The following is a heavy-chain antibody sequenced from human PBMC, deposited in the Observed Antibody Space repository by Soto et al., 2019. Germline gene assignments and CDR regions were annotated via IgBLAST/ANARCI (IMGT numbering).Heavy chain of an antibody. J-gene: IGHJ4*02. V-gene: IGHV3-7*01. Sequence: EVQLVESGGGLVQPGGSLRLSCAASGFSLSSYWMSWVRQAPGKGLEWVANMNQDGSESDYVGSVKGRFTFTRDNAKISLYLQMASLRAEDTAVYYCARLSTSAGRRDLACWGQGTLVTVSS. CDR3: ARLSTSAGRRDLAC. CDR1: GFSLSSYW. CDR2: MNQDGSES.